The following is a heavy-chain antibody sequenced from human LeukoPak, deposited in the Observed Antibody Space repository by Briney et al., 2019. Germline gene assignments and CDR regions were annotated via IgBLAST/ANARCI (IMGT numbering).Heavy chain of an antibody. V-gene: IGHV1-18*01. Sequence: VASVKVSCKASGGTFSSYAISWVRQATGQGLEWMGWMNPNSGNTKYAQKLQGRVTMTTDTSTSTAYMELRSLRSDDTAVYYCARGPLVGYSGNDFGISYNWFDPWGQGTLVTVSS. J-gene: IGHJ5*02. CDR1: GGTFSSYA. D-gene: IGHD5-12*01. CDR2: MNPNSGNT. CDR3: ARGPLVGYSGNDFGISYNWFDP.